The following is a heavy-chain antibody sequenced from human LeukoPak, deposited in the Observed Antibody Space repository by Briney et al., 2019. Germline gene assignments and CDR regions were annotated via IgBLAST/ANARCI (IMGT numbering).Heavy chain of an antibody. Sequence: PGGSERLFCARAGFSITDHHVECVRQGRGEWREWLGRSATTKPKSCTTLYAASVRGRYTIPRDHSKNTMYLQLSSIQTGITAVYYCVRVVTTGSGWYHFYTWGLGTLVTVSS. CDR2: SATTKPKSCTT. CDR3: VRVVTTGSGWYHFYT. CDR1: GFSITDHH. V-gene: IGHV3-72*01. D-gene: IGHD1-1*01. J-gene: IGHJ5*02.